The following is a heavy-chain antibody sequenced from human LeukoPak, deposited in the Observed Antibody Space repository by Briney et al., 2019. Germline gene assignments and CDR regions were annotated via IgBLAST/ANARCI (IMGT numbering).Heavy chain of an antibody. D-gene: IGHD3-10*01. CDR2: INPNSYGT. Sequence: RASVRVSCKASGYTFTGHYMHCVPQAPGQGLEWMGWINPNSYGTNYAQKFQGRVTMTRDTSISTAYMELSRLTSDDTAVYYCARGTITPFDYWGQGTLVTVSS. V-gene: IGHV1-2*02. CDR1: GYTFTGHY. CDR3: ARGTITPFDY. J-gene: IGHJ4*02.